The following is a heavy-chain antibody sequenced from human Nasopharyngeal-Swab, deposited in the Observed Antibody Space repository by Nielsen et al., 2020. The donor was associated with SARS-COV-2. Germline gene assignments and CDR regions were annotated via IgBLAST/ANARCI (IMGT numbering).Heavy chain of an antibody. CDR2: IKSKTDGGTT. D-gene: IGHD6-19*01. J-gene: IGHJ4*02. V-gene: IGHV3-15*01. Sequence: GESLKISCAASGFTFSNAWMSWVRQAPGKGLEWVGRIKSKTDGGTTDYAAPVKGRFTISRDDSKNTLYLQMNSLRAEDTAVYYCASSVAGTGSVYFDYWGQGTLVTVSS. CDR3: ASSVAGTGSVYFDY. CDR1: GFTFSNAW.